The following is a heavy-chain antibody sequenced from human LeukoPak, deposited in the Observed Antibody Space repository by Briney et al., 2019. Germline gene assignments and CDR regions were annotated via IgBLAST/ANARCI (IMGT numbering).Heavy chain of an antibody. CDR1: GFTVSSNY. CDR2: IGVSTADT. J-gene: IGHJ4*02. V-gene: IGHV3-53*01. D-gene: IGHD3-10*01. CDR3: AREVRVGGLLSLDY. Sequence: GSLRLSCAASGFTVSSNYMSWVRQAPGKGLEWVSVIGVSTADTYYADSVKGRFTISRDNSKNTLYLQVNSLRAEDTAIYYCAREVRVGGLLSLDYWGQGTLVTVSS.